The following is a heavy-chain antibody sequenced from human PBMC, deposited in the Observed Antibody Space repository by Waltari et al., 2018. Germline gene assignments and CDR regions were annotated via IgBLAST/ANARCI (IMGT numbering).Heavy chain of an antibody. D-gene: IGHD6-19*01. CDR2: IIPILRLT. J-gene: IGHJ3*02. V-gene: IGHV1-69*10. Sequence: QVQLVQSGAEVKKTGSSVKVSCKASGGSFSSYALSWVRQAPGQGLEWMGAIIPILRLTNYAQKFQGRVTNTADISTNTAYMELRGLRSDDTAIYYCARDTSDHYDGSGHPPGAFDIWGQGTMVTVSS. CDR1: GGSFSSYA. CDR3: ARDTSDHYDGSGHPPGAFDI.